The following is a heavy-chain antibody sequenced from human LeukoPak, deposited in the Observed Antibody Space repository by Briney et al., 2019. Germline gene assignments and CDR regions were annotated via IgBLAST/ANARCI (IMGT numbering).Heavy chain of an antibody. CDR1: GGSISSYY. J-gene: IGHJ5*02. CDR3: ARAIYGSGSIWFDP. CDR2: IYYSGST. V-gene: IGHV4-59*08. Sequence: SETLSLTCTVSGGSISSYYWSWIRQPPGKGLEWIGYIYYSGSTNYNPSLKSRVTISVDTSKNQFSLKLSSVTAAGTAVYYCARAIYGSGSIWFDPWGQGTLVTVSS. D-gene: IGHD3-10*01.